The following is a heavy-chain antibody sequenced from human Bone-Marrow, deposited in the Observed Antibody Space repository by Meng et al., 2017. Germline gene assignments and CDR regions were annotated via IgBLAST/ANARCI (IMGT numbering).Heavy chain of an antibody. CDR2: ISYDGSNK. CDR3: ARTLKDYNYDILTGYYSPDAFDI. D-gene: IGHD3-9*01. V-gene: IGHV3-30*04. Sequence: GGSLRLSCAASGFTFSSYAMHWVRQGPGKGLEWVAVISYDGSNKYYADSVKGRFTISRDNSKNTLYLQMNSLRAEDTAVYYCARTLKDYNYDILTGYYSPDAFDIWGQGTMVTVSS. J-gene: IGHJ3*02. CDR1: GFTFSSYA.